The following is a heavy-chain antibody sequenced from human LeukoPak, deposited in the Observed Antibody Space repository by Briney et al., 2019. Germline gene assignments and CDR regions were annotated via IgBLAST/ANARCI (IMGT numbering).Heavy chain of an antibody. CDR1: GFTFSDHF. V-gene: IGHV3-7*01. CDR2: INEDGSGK. J-gene: IGHJ6*04. CDR3: ARDDGDV. Sequence: GGSLRLSCAASGFTFSDHFLDWVRQAPGKGLEWVASINEDGSGKFSVGSVKDRITISRDNTRNSLDLQINSLTVEDTAIYYCARDDGDVWGTGTTVTVSS.